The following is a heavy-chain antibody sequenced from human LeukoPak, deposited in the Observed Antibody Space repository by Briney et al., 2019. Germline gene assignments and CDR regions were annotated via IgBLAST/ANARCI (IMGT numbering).Heavy chain of an antibody. Sequence: GESLKISCKGSGYSFTNYWIGWVRQMPGKGLEWMGAIYPGDSDTRYSPSFQGQVTISVDKSISTAYLHWSSLKASDTAMYYCARPLDAVAGTSSDYWGQGTLLTVSS. D-gene: IGHD6-19*01. CDR2: IYPGDSDT. CDR3: ARPLDAVAGTSSDY. V-gene: IGHV5-51*01. CDR1: GYSFTNYW. J-gene: IGHJ4*02.